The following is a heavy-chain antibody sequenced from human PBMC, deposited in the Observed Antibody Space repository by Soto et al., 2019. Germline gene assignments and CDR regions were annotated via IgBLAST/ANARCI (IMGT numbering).Heavy chain of an antibody. CDR2: VSNDGIRN. J-gene: IGHJ5*01. CDR3: AIWVGGSMYDISGTSDS. D-gene: IGHD3-22*01. CDR1: GFIFSGCG. V-gene: IGHV3-30*03. Sequence: QVQLVESGGGVVQPGRSLRLTCAASGFIFSGCGMHWVRQAPGKGMEWVSLVSNDGIRNYYGDSVKCRFTISRDNAENTLYLQMTSLRAEDTAVYYCAIWVGGSMYDISGTSDSLGEGTLVTVSS.